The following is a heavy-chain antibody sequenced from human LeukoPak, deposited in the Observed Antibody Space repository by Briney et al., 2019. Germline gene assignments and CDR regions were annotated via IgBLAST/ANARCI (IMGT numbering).Heavy chain of an antibody. V-gene: IGHV4-59*01. J-gene: IGHJ5*02. Sequence: SETLSLTCTVSGGSISSYYWSWIRQPPGKGLEWIGYIYYSGSTNYNPSLKSRVTISVDTSKNQFSLKLSSVTAADTAVYYCARFNVVVVAASTGWFDPWGQGTLVTVSS. D-gene: IGHD2-15*01. CDR1: GGSISSYY. CDR3: ARFNVVVVAASTGWFDP. CDR2: IYYSGST.